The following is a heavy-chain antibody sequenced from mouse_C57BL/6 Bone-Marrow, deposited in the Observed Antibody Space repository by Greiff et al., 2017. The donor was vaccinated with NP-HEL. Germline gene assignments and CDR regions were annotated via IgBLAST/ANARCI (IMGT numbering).Heavy chain of an antibody. Sequence: QVQLQQPGAELVMPGASVKLSCKASGYTFTSYWMHWVKQRPGQGLEWIGEIDPSDSYTNYNQKFKGKSTLTVDKSSSTAYMQLSSLTSADSAVYYCASWYFDVWGTGTTVTVSA. J-gene: IGHJ1*03. CDR2: IDPSDSYT. CDR1: GYTFTSYW. V-gene: IGHV1-69*01. CDR3: ASWYFDV.